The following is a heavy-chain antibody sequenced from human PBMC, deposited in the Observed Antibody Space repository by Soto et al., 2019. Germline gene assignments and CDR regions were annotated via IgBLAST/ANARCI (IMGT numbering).Heavy chain of an antibody. D-gene: IGHD3-10*01. CDR2: IYHSGST. CDR1: GYSISSGYY. CDR3: ARVSITMVRGVITPNWFDP. J-gene: IGHJ5*02. Sequence: SETLSLTCAVSGYSISSGYYWGWIRQPPGXGLEWIGSIYHSGSTYYNPSLKSRVTISVDTSKNQFSLKLSSVTAADTAVYYCARVSITMVRGVITPNWFDPWGQGTLVTVSS. V-gene: IGHV4-38-2*01.